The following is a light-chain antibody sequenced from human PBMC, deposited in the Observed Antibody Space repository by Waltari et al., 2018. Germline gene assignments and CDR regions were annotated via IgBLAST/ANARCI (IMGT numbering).Light chain of an antibody. J-gene: IGKJ2*01. CDR3: MQGLQTPYT. Sequence: DIVMTQSPLSLTVTPGEPASISCRSSQSLLHSNGQTFFAWHVKKPGQSPQLLISFGSNRAAVVPDRVSGSFSGIDCTLKISRVEAEDVGVYYCMQGLQTPYTFGQGTKLEIK. V-gene: IGKV2-28*01. CDR1: QSLLHSNGQTF. CDR2: FGS.